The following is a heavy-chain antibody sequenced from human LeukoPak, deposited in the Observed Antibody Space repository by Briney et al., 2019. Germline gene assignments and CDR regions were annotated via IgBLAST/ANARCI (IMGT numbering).Heavy chain of an antibody. CDR1: GYTFTGYY. V-gene: IGHV1-2*02. CDR2: INPNSGGT. CDR3: ATIAVAGTSDFDY. J-gene: IGHJ4*02. Sequence: ASVKVSCKASGYTFTGYYMHGVRQAPGQGLEWVGWINPNSGGTNYAQKFQGRVTMTRDTSISTAYMELSRLRSDDTAVYYCATIAVAGTSDFDYWGQGTLVTVSS. D-gene: IGHD6-19*01.